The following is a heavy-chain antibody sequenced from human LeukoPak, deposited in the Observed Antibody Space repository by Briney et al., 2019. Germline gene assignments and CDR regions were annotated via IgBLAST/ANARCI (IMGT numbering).Heavy chain of an antibody. Sequence: PSETLSLTCTVSGGSISSYYWSWIRQPPGKGLEWIGYIYYSGSTNYNPSLKSRVTISVDTSKNQFSLKLSSVTAADTAVYYCARDLSTSHDCYYYGMDVWGQGTTVTVSS. V-gene: IGHV4-59*01. CDR2: IYYSGST. CDR3: ARDLSTSHDCYYYGMDV. D-gene: IGHD2-2*01. J-gene: IGHJ6*02. CDR1: GGSISSYY.